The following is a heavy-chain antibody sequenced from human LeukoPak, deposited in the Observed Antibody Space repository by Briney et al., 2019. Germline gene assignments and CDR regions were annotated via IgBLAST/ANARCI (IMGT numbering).Heavy chain of an antibody. CDR2: MNPNSGNT. V-gene: IGHV1-8*01. Sequence: GASVKVSCKASGYTYTSYDINWVRQATGQGLEWMGWMNPNSGNTGYAQKFQGRVTMTRNTSISTAYMELSSLRSEDTAVYYCARGVPSGSYRRDYYYYGMDVWGQGTTVTVSS. CDR3: ARGVPSGSYRRDYYYYGMDV. D-gene: IGHD1-26*01. J-gene: IGHJ6*02. CDR1: GYTYTSYD.